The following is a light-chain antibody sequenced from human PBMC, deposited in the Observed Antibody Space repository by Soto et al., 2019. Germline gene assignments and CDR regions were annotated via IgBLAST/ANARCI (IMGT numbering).Light chain of an antibody. V-gene: IGKV3-11*01. Sequence: VVWQSPYTLSLSPRARATLSCSSSQSVNAYLAWYQQKPGQAPRLLIYGASTRATGIPARFSGSGSGTDFTLTISSLEPEDFAVYYCQQRTTGPRIPVGQG. CDR2: GAS. J-gene: IGKJ5*01. CDR3: QQRTTGPRIP. CDR1: QSVNAY.